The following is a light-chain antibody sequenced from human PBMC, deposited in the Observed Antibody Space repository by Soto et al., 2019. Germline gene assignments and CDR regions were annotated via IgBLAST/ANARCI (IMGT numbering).Light chain of an antibody. V-gene: IGKV3-20*01. J-gene: IGKJ3*01. Sequence: IVLTQSPGTLSLSPGERATLSCRASQSFSSSYLAWYQQKPGQAPRLLIYGASSRATGIPDRFSGSGSGKDFTLTISRLEPEDFAVYYCQQYGSSPFTFGPGTKVDIK. CDR3: QQYGSSPFT. CDR1: QSFSSSY. CDR2: GAS.